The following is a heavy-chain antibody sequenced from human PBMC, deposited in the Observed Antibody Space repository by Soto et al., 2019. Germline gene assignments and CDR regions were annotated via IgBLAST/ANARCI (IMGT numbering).Heavy chain of an antibody. CDR2: ISSTSAYI. Sequence: EVQLVESGGGLVKPGGSLRLSCAASGFTFSTYSMHWVRQAPGKGLEWVSSISSTSAYIYYADSVKGRFTISRDNARQSLFLQMDSLRAEDAAVYYCGRYNWNTGEGWFDPWGQGTLVTVSS. CDR3: GRYNWNTGEGWFDP. D-gene: IGHD1-1*01. V-gene: IGHV3-21*01. J-gene: IGHJ5*02. CDR1: GFTFSTYS.